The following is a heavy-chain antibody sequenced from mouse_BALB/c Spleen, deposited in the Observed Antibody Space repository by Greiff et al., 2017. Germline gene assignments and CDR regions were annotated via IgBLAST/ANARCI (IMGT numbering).Heavy chain of an antibody. J-gene: IGHJ4*01. CDR1: GYSITSGYY. Sequence: DVKLQESGPGLVKPSQSLSLTCSVTGYSITSGYYWNWIRQFPGNKLEWMGYISYDGSNNYNPSLKNRISITRDTSKNQFFLKLNSVTTEDTATYYCAREDYRYEAMDYWGQGTSVTVSS. V-gene: IGHV3-6*02. D-gene: IGHD2-14*01. CDR2: ISYDGSN. CDR3: AREDYRYEAMDY.